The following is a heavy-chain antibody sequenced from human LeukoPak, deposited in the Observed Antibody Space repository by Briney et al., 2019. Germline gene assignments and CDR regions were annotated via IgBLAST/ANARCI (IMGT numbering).Heavy chain of an antibody. Sequence: SVKVSCKASGGTFSSYAISWVRQAPGQGLEWMGRIIPILGIANYAQKFQGRVTITADKSTSTAYMELSSLRSEDTAVYYCARPDASPYGSGSNYYYGMDVWGQGTTVTVSS. D-gene: IGHD3-10*01. CDR2: IIPILGIA. V-gene: IGHV1-69*04. CDR3: ARPDASPYGSGSNYYYGMDV. CDR1: GGTFSSYA. J-gene: IGHJ6*02.